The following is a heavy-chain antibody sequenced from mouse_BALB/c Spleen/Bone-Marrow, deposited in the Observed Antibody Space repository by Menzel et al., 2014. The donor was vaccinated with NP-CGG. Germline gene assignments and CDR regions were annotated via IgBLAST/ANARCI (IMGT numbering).Heavy chain of an antibody. CDR3: ARRFITTAAWFAY. J-gene: IGHJ3*01. CDR1: GYTFTDYN. CDR2: IYPYNGGT. V-gene: IGHV1S29*02. D-gene: IGHD1-2*01. Sequence: EVQVVESGPELVKPGASVKISCKASGYTFTDYNMHWVQQSHGKSLEWIGYIYPYNGGTGYNQKFKSKATLTVDNSSSTAHMELRSLTSEDSAVYYCARRFITTAAWFAYWGQGTLVTVSA.